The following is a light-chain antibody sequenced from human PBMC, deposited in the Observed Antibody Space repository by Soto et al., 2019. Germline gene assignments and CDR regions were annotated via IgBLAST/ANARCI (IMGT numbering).Light chain of an antibody. CDR2: KAS. Sequence: DIQMTQFPSTLSASVGDRVTITCRASQSISSWLAWYQQKPGKAPKLLIYKASSLESGVPSTFSGSGSGTEFTLTISGLQPDDFATYYCQHYDTCPYTFGQGTKLEIK. CDR3: QHYDTCPYT. CDR1: QSISSW. V-gene: IGKV1-5*03. J-gene: IGKJ2*01.